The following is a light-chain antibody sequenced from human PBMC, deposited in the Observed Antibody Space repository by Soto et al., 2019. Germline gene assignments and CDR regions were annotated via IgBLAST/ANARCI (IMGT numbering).Light chain of an antibody. CDR3: QQYDNWPRT. J-gene: IGKJ1*01. Sequence: EIVMTQSPATLSVSPGERATLSCRASQSVSSNLAWYQQKPGQAPRLLIYGASTRATGIPARFSGSGSGTKFTLTISGLQSEDFAVYYCQQYDNWPRTFGQGTKV. CDR2: GAS. V-gene: IGKV3-15*01. CDR1: QSVSSN.